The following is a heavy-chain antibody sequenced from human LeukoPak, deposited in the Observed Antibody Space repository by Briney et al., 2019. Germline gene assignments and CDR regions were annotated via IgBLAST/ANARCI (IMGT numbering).Heavy chain of an antibody. CDR2: IYTTGST. CDR3: ARGSGDDLGY. J-gene: IGHJ4*02. CDR1: GCSISSYY. V-gene: IGHV4-4*07. Sequence: SETLSLTCTVSGCSISSYYWSWIRQPAGKGLEWIGRIYTTGSTNYNPSLKSRVTMSSDTSKNQLSLKLTSVTDADTDVYYCARGSGDDLGYWGQGTLVSVSS. D-gene: IGHD7-27*01.